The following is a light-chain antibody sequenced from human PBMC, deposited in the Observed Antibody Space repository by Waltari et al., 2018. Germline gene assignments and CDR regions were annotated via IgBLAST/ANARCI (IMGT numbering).Light chain of an antibody. CDR3: QQYGSSVLYT. CDR1: QTLTKRY. Sequence: VLTQSPGTLSLSPGERATLSCRASQTLTKRYLAWYQQKPGQAPRLLIYGASSRAAGIPDRFSGSGSGTDFTLTLRRLEPEDSAVYYCQQYGSSVLYTFGQGTKVEIK. CDR2: GAS. J-gene: IGKJ2*01. V-gene: IGKV3-20*01.